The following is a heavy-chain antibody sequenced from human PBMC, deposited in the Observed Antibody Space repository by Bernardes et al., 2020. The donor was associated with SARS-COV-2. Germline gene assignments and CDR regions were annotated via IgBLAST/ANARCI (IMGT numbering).Heavy chain of an antibody. D-gene: IGHD2-15*01. CDR3: ARGYIVVVVAATSYYYYYGMDV. CDR2: INHSGST. V-gene: IGHV4-34*01. CDR1: GGSFSGYY. Sequence: TLSLTCAVYGGSFSGYYWSWIRQPPGKGLEWIGEINHSGSTNYNPSLKSRVTISVDTSKNQFSLKLSSVTAADTAVYYCARGYIVVVVAATSYYYYYGMDVWGQGTTVTVSS. J-gene: IGHJ6*02.